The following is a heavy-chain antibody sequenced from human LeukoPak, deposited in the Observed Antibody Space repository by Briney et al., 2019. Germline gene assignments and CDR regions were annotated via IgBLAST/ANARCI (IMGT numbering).Heavy chain of an antibody. J-gene: IGHJ4*02. V-gene: IGHV4-39*01. Sequence: PSETLSLTCTVSGGSISSSSYYWGWIRQPPGKGLEWIGTIYYSGTTYYDPSLKSRVTMSVDTSKNQFSLKLSSVTAADTAVYYCARGSSGYSYGYYYWGQGTLVTVSS. D-gene: IGHD5-18*01. CDR2: IYYSGTT. CDR3: ARGSSGYSYGYYY. CDR1: GGSISSSSYY.